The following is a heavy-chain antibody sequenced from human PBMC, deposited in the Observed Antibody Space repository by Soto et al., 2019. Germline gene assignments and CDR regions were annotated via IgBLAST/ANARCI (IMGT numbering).Heavy chain of an antibody. Sequence: EVQLVQSGAEVKKPVESLKISCKTSGYSFRSYWIGWVRQMPGKGLECMGIIYPDDSNTRYCPSFQGQVTISADKSVSTAFLQWSSLKAADSAMYYCARHLHSAAVHITPVSPDYWGQGTLVTVSS. CDR3: ARHLHSAAVHITPVSPDY. CDR1: GYSFRSYW. J-gene: IGHJ4*02. V-gene: IGHV5-51*01. D-gene: IGHD1-1*01. CDR2: IYPDDSNT.